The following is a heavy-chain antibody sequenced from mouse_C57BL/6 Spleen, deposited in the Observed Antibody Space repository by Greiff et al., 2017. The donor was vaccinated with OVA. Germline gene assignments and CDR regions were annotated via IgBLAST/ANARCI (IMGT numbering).Heavy chain of an antibody. CDR1: GYTFTSYD. V-gene: IGHV1-85*01. D-gene: IGHD1-1*01. CDR3: ARKYYGSMFAY. CDR2: IYPRDGST. J-gene: IGHJ3*01. Sequence: QVQLQQSGPELVKPGASVKLSCKASGYTFTSYDINWVKQRPGQGLEWIGWIYPRDGSTKYNEKFKDKATLTVDTSSSTAYMELHSLTSEDSAVYFCARKYYGSMFAYWGQGTLVTVSA.